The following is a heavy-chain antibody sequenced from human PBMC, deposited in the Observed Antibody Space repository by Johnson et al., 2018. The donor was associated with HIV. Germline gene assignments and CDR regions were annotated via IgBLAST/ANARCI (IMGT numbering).Heavy chain of an antibody. V-gene: IGHV3-20*04. Sequence: VQLVESGGGVVRPGGSLRLSCAASGFIFDDYGMSWVRQAPGKGLEWVSGINWNGGRTGYADSVKGRFTISRDNAKNTMFVQMNSLRAEEKAVDYCARSGPHWVFDFWGQGTMVTVSS. CDR3: ARSGPHWVFDF. CDR2: INWNGGRT. J-gene: IGHJ3*01. D-gene: IGHD7-27*01. CDR1: GFIFDDYG.